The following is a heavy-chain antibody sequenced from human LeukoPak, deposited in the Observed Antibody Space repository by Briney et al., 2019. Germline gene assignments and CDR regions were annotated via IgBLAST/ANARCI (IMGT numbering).Heavy chain of an antibody. V-gene: IGHV4-59*08. J-gene: IGHJ2*01. CDR3: ARKSSRGGFNGYDFWYFDL. Sequence: SEALSLTCTVSGGSLSSLYWSWVRQPPGKRLEWIGYIPYSGSTDYNPSLKSRVTLSVDTSKNRLSLKLSSVTAADTAVYYCARKSSRGGFNGYDFWYFDLWGRGTLVTVSS. CDR2: IPYSGST. D-gene: IGHD5-12*01. CDR1: GGSLSSLY.